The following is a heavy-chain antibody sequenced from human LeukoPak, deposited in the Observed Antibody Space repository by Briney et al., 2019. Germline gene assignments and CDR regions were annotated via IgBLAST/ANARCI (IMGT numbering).Heavy chain of an antibody. Sequence: ASVKVSCKASGYTFTSYGISWVRQAPGQGLEWMGWISAYNGNTNYAQKLQGRVTMTTDTSTSTAYMELSSLRAEDTAVYYCVCGSKYNWNAWFDPWGQGTLVTVSS. CDR2: ISAYNGNT. J-gene: IGHJ5*02. CDR1: GYTFTSYG. D-gene: IGHD1-1*01. CDR3: VCGSKYNWNAWFDP. V-gene: IGHV1-18*01.